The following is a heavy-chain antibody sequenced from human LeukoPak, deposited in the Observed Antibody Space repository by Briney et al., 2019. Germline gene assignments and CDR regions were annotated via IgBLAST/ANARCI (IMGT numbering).Heavy chain of an antibody. CDR3: ARWRGDAFDI. V-gene: IGHV4-31*03. CDR1: GGSISSGGYY. D-gene: IGHD3-10*01. Sequence: PSETLSLTCTVSGGSISSGGYYWSWIRQHPGKGLEWIGYIYYSGSTYYNPSLKSRVTISVDTSKNQFSLRLSSVTAADTAVYYCARWRGDAFDIWGQGTMVTVSS. CDR2: IYYSGST. J-gene: IGHJ3*02.